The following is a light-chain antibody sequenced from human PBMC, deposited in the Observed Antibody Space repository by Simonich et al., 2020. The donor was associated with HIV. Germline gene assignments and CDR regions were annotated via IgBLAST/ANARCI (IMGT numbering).Light chain of an antibody. J-gene: IGKJ4*01. CDR2: TAS. CDR3: QQYYSYPVT. V-gene: IGKV1-39*01. Sequence: DIQMTQSPSSLSASVGDRVTITCRASQSISSYLNWYQQKPGKAPKLLIHTASTLQSGVPSRFSGGGSGTDFTLTINCLQSEDFATYYCQQYYSYPVTFGGGTKVEIK. CDR1: QSISSY.